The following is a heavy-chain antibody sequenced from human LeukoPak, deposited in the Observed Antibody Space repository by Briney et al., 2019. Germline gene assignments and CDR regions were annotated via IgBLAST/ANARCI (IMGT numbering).Heavy chain of an antibody. CDR1: GGSISSSNW. V-gene: IGHV4-4*02. D-gene: IGHD3-22*01. CDR2: IYHSGST. CDR3: ARVWHYYDSSGSYYFDY. Sequence: TASETLSLACAASGGSISSSNWWSWVRQPPGKGLEWIGEIYHSGSTNYNPSLKSRVTISVDKSKNQFSLKLSSVTAADTAVYYCARVWHYYDSSGSYYFDYWGQGTLVTVSS. J-gene: IGHJ4*02.